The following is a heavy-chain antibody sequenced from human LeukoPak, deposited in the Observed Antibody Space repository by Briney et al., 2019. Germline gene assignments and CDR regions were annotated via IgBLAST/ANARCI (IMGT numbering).Heavy chain of an antibody. CDR2: ILYDGSNK. V-gene: IGHV3-30*18. J-gene: IGHJ6*02. CDR3: AKDARTWIQLWLHYYYYGMDV. Sequence: PGGSLRLSCAASGFTFSTYTMNWVRQAPGKGLEWVAVILYDGSNKYYADSVKGRFTISRDNSKNTLYLQMNSLRAEDTAVYYCAKDARTWIQLWLHYYYYGMDVWGQGTTVTVSS. CDR1: GFTFSTYT. D-gene: IGHD5-18*01.